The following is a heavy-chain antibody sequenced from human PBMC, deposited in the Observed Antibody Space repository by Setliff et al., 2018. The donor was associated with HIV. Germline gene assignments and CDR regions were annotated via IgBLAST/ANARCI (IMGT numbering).Heavy chain of an antibody. CDR1: GFTFGDYA. Sequence: PGGSLRLSCTTSGFTFGDYAMSWVRQAPGKGLEWVGFIRSKAYGGTIEYAASVKGRFTISRDDSKSIAYLQMNSLKTEDTAVYYCTPTDYGGSDYWGQGTLVTAPQ. D-gene: IGHD3-10*01. CDR3: TPTDYGGSDY. J-gene: IGHJ4*02. CDR2: IRSKAYGGTI. V-gene: IGHV3-49*04.